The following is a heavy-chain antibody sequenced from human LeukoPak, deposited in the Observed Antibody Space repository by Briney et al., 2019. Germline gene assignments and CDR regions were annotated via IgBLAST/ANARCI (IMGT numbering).Heavy chain of an antibody. J-gene: IGHJ6*02. CDR2: IKQEGSEK. D-gene: IGHD3-10*01. CDR3: ARVTMVRGVRYYYYGMDV. CDR1: AFTFSSYW. V-gene: IGHV3-7*01. Sequence: GGSLRLSCAASAFTFSSYWMSWVRQAPGKGLEWVANIKQEGSEKYYVDSVKGRFTISRDNAKNSLYLQMNSLRAEDTAVYYCARVTMVRGVRYYYYGMDVWGQGTTVTVSS.